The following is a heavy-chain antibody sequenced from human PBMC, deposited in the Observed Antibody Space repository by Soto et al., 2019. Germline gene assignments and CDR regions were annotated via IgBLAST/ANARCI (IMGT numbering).Heavy chain of an antibody. J-gene: IGHJ4*02. Sequence: QVQLVESGGGVVQPGRSLRLSCGASGFTFSSYGMHWVRQAPGKGLEWVAIISYDGINKYYANSVKGRFTISRDNSKNTLYLQMNSLRAEDTAVYYCAKSMYNWNDGFFDYWGQGTLVTVSS. CDR1: GFTFSSYG. CDR2: ISYDGINK. V-gene: IGHV3-30*18. CDR3: AKSMYNWNDGFFDY. D-gene: IGHD1-1*01.